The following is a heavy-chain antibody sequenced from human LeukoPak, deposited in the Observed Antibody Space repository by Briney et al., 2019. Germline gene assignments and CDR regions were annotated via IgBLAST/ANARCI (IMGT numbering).Heavy chain of an antibody. CDR2: TYYRSKWYT. CDR1: GDSVSSKSTA. V-gene: IGHV6-1*01. J-gene: IGHJ4*02. Sequence: SQTLSLTCAISGDSVSSKSTAWNWIRQSPSRGLEWLGRTYYRSKWYTGYAVSVKGRITINPDTSKNQFSLKLSSVTAADTAVYYCARRDRMTTVTSTRSYYFDYWGQGTLVTVSS. CDR3: ARRDRMTTVTSTRSYYFDY. D-gene: IGHD4-17*01.